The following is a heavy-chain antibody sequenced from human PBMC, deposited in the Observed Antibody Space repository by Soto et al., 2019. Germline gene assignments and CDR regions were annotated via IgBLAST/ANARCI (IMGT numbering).Heavy chain of an antibody. V-gene: IGHV3-21*01. CDR3: ARVRGMPLVVVAATGGAFDI. Sequence: PGGSLRLSCAASGFTFSSYSMNWVRQAPGKGLEWVSSISSSSSYIYYADSVKGRFTISRDNAKNSLYLQMNSLRAEDTAVYYCARVRGMPLVVVAATGGAFDIWGQGTMVTVSS. CDR2: ISSSSSYI. CDR1: GFTFSSYS. D-gene: IGHD2-15*01. J-gene: IGHJ3*02.